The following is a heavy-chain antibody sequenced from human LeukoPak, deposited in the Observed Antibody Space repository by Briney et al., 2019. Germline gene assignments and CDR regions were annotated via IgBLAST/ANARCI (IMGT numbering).Heavy chain of an antibody. D-gene: IGHD2-15*01. CDR2: IDTNTGNP. J-gene: IGHJ4*02. CDR3: ARDGVFLGYCSGGSCYPPDY. CDR1: GYTFTSYA. V-gene: IGHV7-4-1*02. Sequence: ASVKVSCKASGYTFTSYAMHWVRQAPGQGLEWMGWIDTNTGNPTYAQGFTGRFVFSLDTSVSTAYLQISSLKAEDTAVYYCARDGVFLGYCSGGSCYPPDYWGQGALVTVSS.